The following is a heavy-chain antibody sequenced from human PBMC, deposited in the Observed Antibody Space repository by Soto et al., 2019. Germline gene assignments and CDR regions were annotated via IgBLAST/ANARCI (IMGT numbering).Heavy chain of an antibody. CDR3: ARDRGKEVGATAPFDY. D-gene: IGHD1-26*01. CDR2: ISAYNGNT. V-gene: IGHV1-18*01. CDR1: GYTFTSYG. Sequence: ASVKVSCKASGYTFTSYGISWVRQAPGQGLEWMGWISAYNGNTNYAQKLQGRVTITTDTSTSTAYMELRSLRSDDTAVYYCARDRGKEVGATAPFDYWGQGTLVTVSS. J-gene: IGHJ4*02.